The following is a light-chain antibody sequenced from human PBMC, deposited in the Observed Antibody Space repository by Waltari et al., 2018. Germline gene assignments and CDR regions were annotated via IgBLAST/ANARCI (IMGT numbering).Light chain of an antibody. Sequence: IAVTQSPDSLSASLGERVTINCKSSQSLLYGSNNKDYLAWYQQRPGQPPKLPIYWASARNSGIPDRFSGSGSGTNFTRTISSLQSVDVAMYFCLQYFSAPWTFGQGTRVDIK. CDR1: QSLLYGSNNKDY. CDR2: WAS. CDR3: LQYFSAPWT. V-gene: IGKV4-1*01. J-gene: IGKJ1*01.